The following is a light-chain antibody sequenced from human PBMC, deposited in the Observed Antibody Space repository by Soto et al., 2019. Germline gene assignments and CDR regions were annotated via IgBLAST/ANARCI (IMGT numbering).Light chain of an antibody. J-gene: IGLJ3*02. CDR3: SAYMSSSV. CDR1: SSDIGAYKY. V-gene: IGLV2-14*01. Sequence: QSALTQPASVSGSPGQSITISCTGSSSDIGAYKYVSWYQQHPGKAPKLIIYEVSNRPSGVSNRFSGSKSGNTASLTTSGLQAEDEADYYCSAYMSSSVFGGGTKLTVL. CDR2: EVS.